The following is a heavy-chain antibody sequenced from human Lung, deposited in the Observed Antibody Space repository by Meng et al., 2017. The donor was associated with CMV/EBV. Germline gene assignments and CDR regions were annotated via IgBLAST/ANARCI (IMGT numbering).Heavy chain of an antibody. Sequence: ASVFTFSNYGMHWVRQAPGKGLEWVAFIRYDGRNKQYADSVKGRFTISRDSFKNTLSLQMNSLRVEDTAVYYCARSYADFWSGCAAPWGQGTLVTVSS. J-gene: IGHJ5*02. CDR1: VFTFSNYG. CDR2: IRYDGRNK. D-gene: IGHD3-3*01. CDR3: ARSYADFWSGCAAP. V-gene: IGHV3-30*02.